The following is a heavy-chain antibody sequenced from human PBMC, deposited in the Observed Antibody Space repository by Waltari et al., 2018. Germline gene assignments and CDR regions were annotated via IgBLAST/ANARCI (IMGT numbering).Heavy chain of an antibody. J-gene: IGHJ4*02. Sequence: QVQLVESGGGLVKPGRSLRLSCATSGFTFSDYYMSWIRQAPGKGRGGVSHISVTGSTSHYADSVKGRFTISRDNAKNSLYLQMNSLRAEDTAVYYCATHHYYGSGSNPNEYWGQGTLVTVSS. CDR1: GFTFSDYY. CDR2: ISVTGSTS. CDR3: ATHHYYGSGSNPNEY. V-gene: IGHV3-11*04. D-gene: IGHD3-10*01.